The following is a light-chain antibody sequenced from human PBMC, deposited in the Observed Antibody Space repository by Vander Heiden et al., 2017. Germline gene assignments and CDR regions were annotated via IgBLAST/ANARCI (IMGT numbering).Light chain of an antibody. CDR3: QQYNSYPRT. Sequence: DIQMTQSPSTLSASVGDRVTITCRASQSISSWLAWYQQKAPKLLIYKASSLESGVPSRFSGSGSGTEFTLTISSLQPDDFATYYCQQYNSYPRTFGQGTKVEIK. J-gene: IGKJ1*01. V-gene: IGKV1-5*03. CDR1: QSISSW. CDR2: KAS.